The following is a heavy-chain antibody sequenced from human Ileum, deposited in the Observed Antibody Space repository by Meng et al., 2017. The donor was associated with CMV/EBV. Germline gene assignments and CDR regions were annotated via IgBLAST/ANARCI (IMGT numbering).Heavy chain of an antibody. CDR3: ARDSYSGSGSYHYYFDY. D-gene: IGHD3-10*01. CDR2: ISSGDTK. V-gene: IGHV3-48*04. CDR1: GFAFSSYS. J-gene: IGHJ4*02. Sequence: GESLKISCAASGFAFSSYSMNWVRQAPGKGLEWVSYISSGDTKSYADSLKGRFTISRDNAKNSLDLQMNSLGAEDTAVYYCARDSYSGSGSYHYYFDYWGQGTLVTVSS.